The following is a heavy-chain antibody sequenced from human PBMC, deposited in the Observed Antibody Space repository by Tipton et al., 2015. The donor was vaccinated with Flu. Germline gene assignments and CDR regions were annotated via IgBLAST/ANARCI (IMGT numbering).Heavy chain of an antibody. D-gene: IGHD6-19*01. J-gene: IGHJ4*02. Sequence: TLSLTCTVSGGSISSYYWSWIRQPPGKGLGWIGYIYYSGSTNYNPSLKSRVTISVDTSKNQFSLKLSSVTAADTAVYSCARVRSGWSYYFDYWGQGTLVTVSS. CDR2: IYYSGST. CDR3: ARVRSGWSYYFDY. V-gene: IGHV4-59*01. CDR1: GGSISSYY.